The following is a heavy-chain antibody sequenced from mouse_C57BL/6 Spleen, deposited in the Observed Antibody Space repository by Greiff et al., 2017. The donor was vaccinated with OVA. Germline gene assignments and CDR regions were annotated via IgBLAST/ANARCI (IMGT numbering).Heavy chain of an antibody. D-gene: IGHD3-3*01. CDR1: GYTFTSYW. CDR3: AREGGRDYYAMDY. J-gene: IGHJ4*01. CDR2: IYPSDSET. V-gene: IGHV1-61*01. Sequence: QVQLQQPGAELVRPGSSVKLSCKASGYTFTSYWMAWVKQRPGQGLEWIGNIYPSDSETHYNQKFKDKATLTVDKSSSTAYMQLSSLTSEDSAVYYCAREGGRDYYAMDYWGQGTSVTVSS.